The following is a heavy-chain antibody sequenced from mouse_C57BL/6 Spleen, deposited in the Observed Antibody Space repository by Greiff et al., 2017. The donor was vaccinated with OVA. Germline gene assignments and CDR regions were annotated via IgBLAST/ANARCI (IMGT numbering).Heavy chain of an antibody. Sequence: VQLQQSGAELVRPGASVTLSCKASGYTFTDYEMHWVKQTPVHGLEWIGAIDPETGGTAYNQKFKGKAILTADKSSSTAYMELRSLTSEDSAVYYSYSNGGAWFAYWGKGTLVTVSA. J-gene: IGHJ3*01. D-gene: IGHD2-5*01. V-gene: IGHV1-15*01. CDR2: IDPETGGT. CDR1: GYTFTDYE. CDR3: YSNGGAWFAY.